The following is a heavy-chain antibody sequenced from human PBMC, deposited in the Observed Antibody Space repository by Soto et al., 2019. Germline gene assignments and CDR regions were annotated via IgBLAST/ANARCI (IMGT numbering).Heavy chain of an antibody. CDR1: GFPLSTYG. J-gene: IGHJ6*02. CDR3: ARIRGYWSGLDV. D-gene: IGHD2-8*02. V-gene: IGHV3-23*01. CDR2: ITGTGGNT. Sequence: EVQLLESGGGLVQPGGSLRLSCAASGFPLSTYGMTWVRQAPGKGLEWVSAITGTGGNTYYVDSVKGRFTSSRDNSKNMLYLQMNSLRVEDTAVYYCARIRGYWSGLDVWGQGTTVTVSS.